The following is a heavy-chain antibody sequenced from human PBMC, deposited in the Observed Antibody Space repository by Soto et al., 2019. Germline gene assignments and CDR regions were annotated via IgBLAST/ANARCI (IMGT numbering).Heavy chain of an antibody. V-gene: IGHV3-33*01. CDR2: IWYDGSNK. Sequence: GSLRLSCAASGFTFSSYGMHWVRQAPGKGLEWVAVIWYDGSNKYYADSVKGRFTISRDNSKNTLYLQMNSLRAEDTAVYYCARDKAVLRFLEWPHGDAFDIWGQGTMVTVSS. CDR1: GFTFSSYG. J-gene: IGHJ3*02. D-gene: IGHD3-3*01. CDR3: ARDKAVLRFLEWPHGDAFDI.